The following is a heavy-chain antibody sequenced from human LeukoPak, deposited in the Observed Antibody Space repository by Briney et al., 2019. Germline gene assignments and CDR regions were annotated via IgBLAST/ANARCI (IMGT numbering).Heavy chain of an antibody. CDR1: GFTFTSYA. Sequence: PGGSLRLSCAASGFTFTSYAMTWVRQAPGKGLEWVSAISGSGGSTYYADSVKGRFIISRDNSNNTLYLQMNSLRAEDTAAYYCAKSLTTDGTRSWGQGTLVTVSS. J-gene: IGHJ4*02. CDR2: ISGSGGST. D-gene: IGHD5-24*01. CDR3: AKSLTTDGTRS. V-gene: IGHV3-23*01.